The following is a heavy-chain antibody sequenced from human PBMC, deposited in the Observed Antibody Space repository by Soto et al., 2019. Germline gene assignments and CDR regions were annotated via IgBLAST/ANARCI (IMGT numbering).Heavy chain of an antibody. V-gene: IGHV4-39*01. J-gene: IGHJ4*02. CDR2: IYYSGST. D-gene: IGHD6-6*01. CDR1: GGSISSSSYY. CDR3: ARLSKQLVPFDY. Sequence: PSETLSLTCTVSGGSISSSSYYWGWIRQPPGKGLEWIGSIYYSGSTYYNPSLKSRVTISVDTSKNQFSLKLSSVTAADTAVYYCARLSKQLVPFDYWGQGTLVTVSS.